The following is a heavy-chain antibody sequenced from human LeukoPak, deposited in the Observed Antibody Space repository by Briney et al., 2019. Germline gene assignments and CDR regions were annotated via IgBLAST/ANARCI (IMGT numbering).Heavy chain of an antibody. Sequence: PGGSLRLSCAASGFTFSSYWMSWVRQAPGKGLEWVANIKQDGSEKYYVDSVKGRFTISRDNAKSSLYLQMNSLRAEDTAVYYCARTNGDNSYGNGVPYYFDYWGQGTLVTVSS. CDR2: IKQDGSEK. V-gene: IGHV3-7*01. CDR3: ARTNGDNSYGNGVPYYFDY. D-gene: IGHD5-18*01. J-gene: IGHJ4*02. CDR1: GFTFSSYW.